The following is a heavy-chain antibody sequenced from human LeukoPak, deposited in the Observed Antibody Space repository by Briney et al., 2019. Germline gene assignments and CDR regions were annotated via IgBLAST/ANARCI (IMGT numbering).Heavy chain of an antibody. CDR1: GYSFTGYY. V-gene: IGHV1-2*06. CDR2: IDPNSGGT. J-gene: IGHJ4*02. CDR3: ARDQARATTWYLYMNY. D-gene: IGHD3/OR15-3a*01. Sequence: ASVKVSCXASGYSFTGYYIHWVRQAPGQGPEWMGRIDPNSGGTNCAQKFQARVTLTRDTSIATVYMELSSLRSNDTAVYYCARDQARATTWYLYMNYWGQGTLVTVSS.